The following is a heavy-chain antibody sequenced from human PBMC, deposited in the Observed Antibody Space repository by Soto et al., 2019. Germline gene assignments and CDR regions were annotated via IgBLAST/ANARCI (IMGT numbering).Heavy chain of an antibody. Sequence: GESLKISCKGSGYSFTSYWISWVRQMPGKGLEWMGRIDPTDSYTNYSPSFQGHVTISADKSISTAYLQWSSLKASDTAMSYCARFEVRGSSGPGGMDVWGQGTTVTVSS. CDR1: GYSFTSYW. CDR3: ARFEVRGSSGPGGMDV. V-gene: IGHV5-10-1*01. D-gene: IGHD6-19*01. J-gene: IGHJ6*02. CDR2: IDPTDSYT.